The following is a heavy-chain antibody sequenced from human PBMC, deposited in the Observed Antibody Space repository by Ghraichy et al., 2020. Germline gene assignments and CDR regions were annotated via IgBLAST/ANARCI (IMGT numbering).Heavy chain of an antibody. CDR1: GGSISNYY. CDR3: ARDTTGLAANFDY. D-gene: IGHD6-13*01. CDR2: IYYTGST. Sequence: SETLSLTCSVFGGSISNYYWSWIWQPPGKGLEWIAYIYYTGSTNYNPSLKSRVTLSLDTSKNQFSLKLNSVTAADTAVYYCARDTTGLAANFDYWGRGLLVTVSS. J-gene: IGHJ4*02. V-gene: IGHV4-59*01.